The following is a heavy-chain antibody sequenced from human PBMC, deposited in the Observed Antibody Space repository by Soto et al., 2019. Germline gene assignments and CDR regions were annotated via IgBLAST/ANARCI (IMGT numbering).Heavy chain of an antibody. CDR2: IYYSGST. J-gene: IGHJ6*04. CDR3: GRTYYDFWSGFGQGSGGGNYYYYGMDV. CDR1: GGSISSSSYY. V-gene: IGHV4-39*01. Sequence: QLQLQESGPGLVKPSETLSLTCTVSGGSISSSSYYWGWIRQPPGKGLEWIGSIYYSGSTSYNPSLKGRVTISVDTSKNQFSLKLCSVTAADTAVYYCGRTYYDFWSGFGQGSGGGNYYYYGMDVWGEGTTVTVSS. D-gene: IGHD3-3*01.